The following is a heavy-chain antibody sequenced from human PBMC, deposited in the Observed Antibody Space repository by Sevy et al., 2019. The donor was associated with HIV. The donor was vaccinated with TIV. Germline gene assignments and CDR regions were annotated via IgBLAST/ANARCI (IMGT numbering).Heavy chain of an antibody. J-gene: IGHJ4*02. CDR1: GFTFSSYG. Sequence: GGSLRLSCAASGFTFSSYGMHWVRQAPGKGLEWVAFIRYDGSNKYYADSVKGGFTISRDNSKNTLYRQMNSLRAEDTAVYYCASQERGYSGYDSDYWGQGTLVTVSS. V-gene: IGHV3-30*02. D-gene: IGHD5-12*01. CDR2: IRYDGSNK. CDR3: ASQERGYSGYDSDY.